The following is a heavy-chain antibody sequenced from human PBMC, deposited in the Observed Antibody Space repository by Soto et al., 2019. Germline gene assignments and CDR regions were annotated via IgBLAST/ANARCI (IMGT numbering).Heavy chain of an antibody. V-gene: IGHV3-30*18. J-gene: IGHJ5*02. Sequence: GGSLRPSCVASGFTFSNYGMHWVRQAPGKGLDGVATFTYDGRNKYYGESLKVRFTITRDNSKNSLFVQMNGLRAEDTGLYYCAKDPYKVVAGQGGYLDPWGQGTLVTVSS. CDR1: GFTFSNYG. CDR3: AKDPYKVVAGQGGYLDP. D-gene: IGHD6-19*01. CDR2: FTYDGRNK.